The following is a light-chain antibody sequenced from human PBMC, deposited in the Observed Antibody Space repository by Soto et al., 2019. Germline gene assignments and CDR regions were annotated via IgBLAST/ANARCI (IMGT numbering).Light chain of an antibody. CDR2: GAS. CDR3: QQYGSSPIT. Sequence: EIVMAQSPATPSVSPGERATLSRRASQSVSSNLAWYQQKPGQAPRLLIYGASTRATGIPARFSGSGSGTNFTLTIRRMEPEDVGMYYCQQYGSSPITFGQGTRLEIK. V-gene: IGKV3-15*01. CDR1: QSVSSN. J-gene: IGKJ5*01.